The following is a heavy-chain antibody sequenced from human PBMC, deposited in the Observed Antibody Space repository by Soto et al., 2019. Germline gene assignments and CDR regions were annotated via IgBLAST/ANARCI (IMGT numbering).Heavy chain of an antibody. Sequence: QVQLQQWGAGLLKPSETLSLTCAVYGGSFSGYYWSWFRQPPGKGLEWIGEINHSGSTNYNPSLKSRVTISVDTSKNQFSLKLSSVTAADTAVYYCATRGSSSWYDWFDPWGQGTLVTVSS. V-gene: IGHV4-34*01. CDR3: ATRGSSSWYDWFDP. CDR2: INHSGST. J-gene: IGHJ5*02. D-gene: IGHD6-13*01. CDR1: GGSFSGYY.